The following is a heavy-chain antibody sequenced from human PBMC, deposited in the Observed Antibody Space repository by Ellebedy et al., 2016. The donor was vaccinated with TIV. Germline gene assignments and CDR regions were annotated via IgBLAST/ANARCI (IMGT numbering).Heavy chain of an antibody. J-gene: IGHJ4*02. D-gene: IGHD3-9*01. V-gene: IGHV1-18*01. CDR1: GYSFTSHG. CDR2: ISAYNGYT. CDR3: ARLDILTGIAHQKY. Sequence: AASVKVSCKASGYSFTSHGFTWARQAPGQGLEWLGWISAYNGYTNYSQKFQGRVTMTTDTSTNTGYMELRSLRSDDTAVYYCARLDILTGIAHQKYWGRGTLVTVSS.